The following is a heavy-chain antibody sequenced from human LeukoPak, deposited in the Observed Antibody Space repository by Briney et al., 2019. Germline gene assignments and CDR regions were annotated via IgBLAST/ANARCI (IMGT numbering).Heavy chain of an antibody. J-gene: IGHJ4*02. V-gene: IGHV4-34*01. D-gene: IGHD2-15*01. CDR3: ASGTDSQDY. Sequence: SETPSLTCAVYGGSFSGYYWSWIRQPPGKGLEWIGEINHSGSTNYNPSLKSRVTISVDASKNQFSLKLSSVTAADTAVYYRASGTDSQDYWGQGTLVTVSS. CDR2: INHSGST. CDR1: GGSFSGYY.